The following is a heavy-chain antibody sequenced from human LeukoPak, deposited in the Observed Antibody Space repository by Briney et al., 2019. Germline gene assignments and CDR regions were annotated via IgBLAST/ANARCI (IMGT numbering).Heavy chain of an antibody. D-gene: IGHD1-26*01. CDR2: ISYDGSNK. Sequence: GGSLRLSCAASGFTFSSYAMHWVRQAPGKGLEWVAVISYDGSNKYYADSVKGRFTISRDNSKNTLYLQMNSLRAEDTAVYYCARAPIWDDAFDIWGQGTMVTVSS. V-gene: IGHV3-30*14. CDR1: GFTFSSYA. J-gene: IGHJ3*02. CDR3: ARAPIWDDAFDI.